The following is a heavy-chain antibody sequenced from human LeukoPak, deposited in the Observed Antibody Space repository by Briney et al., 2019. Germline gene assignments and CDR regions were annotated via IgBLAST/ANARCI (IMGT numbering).Heavy chain of an antibody. D-gene: IGHD3-10*01. J-gene: IGHJ4*02. V-gene: IGHV3-21*01. CDR3: ATGPSYYYGSGSYPDPDY. Sequence: PGRSLRLSCAASGFTFSSYAMHWVRQAPGKGLEWVSSISSSSSYIYYADSVKGRFTISRDNAKNSLYLQMNSLRAEDTAVYYCATGPSYYYGSGSYPDPDYWGQGTLVTVSS. CDR2: ISSSSSYI. CDR1: GFTFSSYA.